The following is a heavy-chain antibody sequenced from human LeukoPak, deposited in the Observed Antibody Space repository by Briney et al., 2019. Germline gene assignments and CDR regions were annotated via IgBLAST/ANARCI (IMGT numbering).Heavy chain of an antibody. CDR3: AKDFLGGDV. Sequence: PGGSLRLSCAGYGFSFSSSRMTWVRQAPGKGLEWVSAISGSGGSTYYADSVKGRFTISRDNSKNTLYLQMNSLRAEDTAVYYCAKDFLGGDVWGQGTTVTVSS. CDR2: ISGSGGST. V-gene: IGHV3-23*01. CDR1: GFSFSSSR. J-gene: IGHJ6*02. D-gene: IGHD2/OR15-2a*01.